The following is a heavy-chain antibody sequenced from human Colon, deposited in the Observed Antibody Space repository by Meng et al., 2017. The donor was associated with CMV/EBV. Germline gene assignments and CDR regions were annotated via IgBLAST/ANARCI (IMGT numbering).Heavy chain of an antibody. CDR2: ISGSGNTA. Sequence: GESLKISCAASGFTFVSYTMNWVRQAPGKGLEWVAHISGSGNTAFYGDSVEGRFVISRDNVDDSVYLQINSLRVEDTGTYFCARGGQGWFGTYYFDHWGQGTRVTVSS. V-gene: IGHV3-48*03. CDR1: GFTFVSYT. J-gene: IGHJ4*02. D-gene: IGHD3-10*01. CDR3: ARGGQGWFGTYYFDH.